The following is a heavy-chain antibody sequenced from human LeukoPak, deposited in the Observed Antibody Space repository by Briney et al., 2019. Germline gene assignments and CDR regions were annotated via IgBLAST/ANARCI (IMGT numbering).Heavy chain of an antibody. CDR1: GFTFSGSA. D-gene: IGHD2/OR15-2a*01. J-gene: IGHJ4*02. CDR2: IRSKANSYAT. CDR3: TTESSPPRDY. V-gene: IGHV3-73*01. Sequence: GGSLKLSCAASGFTFSGSAMHWVRQASGKGLEWVGRIRSKANSYATAYAASVKGRFTISRDDSKNTAYLQMNSLKTEDTAVYYCTTESSPPRDYWGQGTLVTVSS.